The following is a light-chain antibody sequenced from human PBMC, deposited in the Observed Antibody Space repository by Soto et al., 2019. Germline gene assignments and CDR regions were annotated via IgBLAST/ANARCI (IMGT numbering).Light chain of an antibody. J-gene: IGLJ2*01. CDR2: DVR. V-gene: IGLV2-14*03. Sequence: QSALTQPASVSGSPGQSITISCTGTSSDVGGHNFVSWYQQHPGRAPKLMIYDVRNRPSGVSNRFSGSKSANTASLVISGLQAEDEADYCCSSYSSSDTLVFGGGTKLTVL. CDR3: SSYSSSDTLV. CDR1: SSDVGGHNF.